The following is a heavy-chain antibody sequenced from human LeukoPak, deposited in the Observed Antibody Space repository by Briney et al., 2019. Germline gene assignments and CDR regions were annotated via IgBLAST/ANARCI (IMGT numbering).Heavy chain of an antibody. Sequence: ASETLSLTCAVYGGSFSGYYWTWIRQPPGKGLEWIGEINHSGSTNYNPSLKSRVTISVDTSNNQFSLKLSYVTAADTAVYYCARGILRPAAAAYFDYWGQGTLVTVSS. D-gene: IGHD2-2*01. V-gene: IGHV4-34*01. CDR3: ARGILRPAAAAYFDY. J-gene: IGHJ4*02. CDR1: GGSFSGYY. CDR2: INHSGST.